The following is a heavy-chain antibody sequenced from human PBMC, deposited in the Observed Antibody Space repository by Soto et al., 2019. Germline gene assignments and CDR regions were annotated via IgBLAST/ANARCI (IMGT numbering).Heavy chain of an antibody. CDR3: VGGQYYFDY. Sequence: QVQLVESGGGVVQPGRSLRLSCAASGFPFTTYGMHWVREGPGKGLEWVAVISYDGSNKYYADSVKGRLTISRDNSKNMLYLHMNSLIPEDTALYYGVGGQYYFDYRGQGTLVTVSS. D-gene: IGHD3-10*01. CDR1: GFPFTTYG. CDR2: ISYDGSNK. J-gene: IGHJ4*02. V-gene: IGHV3-30*03.